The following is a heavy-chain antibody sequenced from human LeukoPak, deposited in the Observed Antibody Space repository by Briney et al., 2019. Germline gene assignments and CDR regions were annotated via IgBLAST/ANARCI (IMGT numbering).Heavy chain of an antibody. J-gene: IGHJ6*02. D-gene: IGHD3-3*01. V-gene: IGHV3-9*01. CDR2: ISWKSDNI. CDR3: ARDLAYYDFWSGYYGMDV. CDR1: GFTFDEYA. Sequence: GGSLRLSCAASGFTFDEYAMHWVRQVPGKGLEWVSGISWKSDNIDYAASVKGRFTISRDNAKNSLYLQMNSLRDEDTAVYYCARDLAYYDFWSGYYGMDVWGQGTTVTVSS.